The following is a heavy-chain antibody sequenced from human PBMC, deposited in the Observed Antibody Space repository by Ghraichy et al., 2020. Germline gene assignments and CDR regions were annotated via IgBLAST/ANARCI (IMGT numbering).Heavy chain of an antibody. J-gene: IGHJ4*02. CDR1: GFTFSSYA. CDR3: AKDRSHEVGARAR. Sequence: GGSLRLSCAASGFTFSSYAMSWVRQAPGKGLEWVSAISGSGGSTYYADSVKGRFIISRDNSKNTLYLQMNSLRAEDTAVYYCAKDRSHEVGARARWGQGTLVTVSP. CDR2: ISGSGGST. V-gene: IGHV3-23*01. D-gene: IGHD1-26*01.